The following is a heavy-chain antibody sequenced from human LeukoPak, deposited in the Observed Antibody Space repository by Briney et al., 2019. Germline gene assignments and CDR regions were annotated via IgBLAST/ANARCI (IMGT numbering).Heavy chain of an antibody. J-gene: IGHJ3*02. CDR2: IYYSGST. CDR1: GGSFSGYY. D-gene: IGHD4-17*01. Sequence: PSETLSLTCAVYGGSFSGYYWSWIRQPPGKGLEWIGSIYYSGSTYYNPSLKSRVTISVDTSKNQFSLKLSSVTAADTAVYYCARRLRYGDYALGAFDIWGQGTMVTVSS. V-gene: IGHV4-34*01. CDR3: ARRLRYGDYALGAFDI.